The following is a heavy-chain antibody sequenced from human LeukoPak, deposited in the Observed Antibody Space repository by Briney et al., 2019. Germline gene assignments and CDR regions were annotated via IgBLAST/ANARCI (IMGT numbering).Heavy chain of an antibody. J-gene: IGHJ4*02. CDR3: ARDLVTQIIDY. CDR1: GFTFSSYE. CDR2: ISSSGSTI. Sequence: GGSLRLSCAAPGFTFSSYEMNWVRQAPGKGLEWVSYISSSGSTIYYADSVKGRFTISRDNAKNSLYLQMNSLRAEDTAVYYCARDLVTQIIDYWGQGTLVTVSS. V-gene: IGHV3-48*03. D-gene: IGHD3-9*01.